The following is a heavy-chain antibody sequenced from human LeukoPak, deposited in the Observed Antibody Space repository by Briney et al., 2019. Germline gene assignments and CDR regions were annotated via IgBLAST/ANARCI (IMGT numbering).Heavy chain of an antibody. V-gene: IGHV4-59*01. CDR2: VFHNGRT. CDR3: ARDLGVTGLWYFDL. D-gene: IGHD3-10*01. J-gene: IGHJ2*01. Sequence: SETLSLTCTVSGGSITRYYWSWIRQTPGKGLEWIGNVFHNGRTNYNPSLKSRLTISLDTSKSRSSLNLRSVTAADTAVYYCARDLGVTGLWYFDLWGRGTLVTVSS. CDR1: GGSITRYY.